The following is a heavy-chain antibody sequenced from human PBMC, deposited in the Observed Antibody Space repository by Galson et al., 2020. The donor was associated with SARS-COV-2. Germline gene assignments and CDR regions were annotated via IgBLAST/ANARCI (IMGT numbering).Heavy chain of an antibody. J-gene: IGHJ4*02. CDR1: GGSISRYF. V-gene: IGHV4-59*08. Sequence: SQTLSLTCTVSGGSISRYFWSWIRQSPGKGLEWMGHIYYTGITNYNPSLRGRVTVLIDTSKYQFSLKLSSVTAADTAVYYCAGVTNYYDSRRFPKRWVDRWGQGTLVTVSS. D-gene: IGHD3-22*01. CDR3: AGVTNYYDSRRFPKRWVDR. CDR2: IYYTGIT.